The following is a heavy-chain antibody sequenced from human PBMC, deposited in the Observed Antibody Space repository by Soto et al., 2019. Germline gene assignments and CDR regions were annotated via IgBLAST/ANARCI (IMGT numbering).Heavy chain of an antibody. D-gene: IGHD2-15*01. V-gene: IGHV4-4*07. CDR1: DDSISGYF. Sequence: PSETLSLTCTVSDDSISGYFYSWIRQPAGKGLEWIGRINNNENTDYNPSLKSRITMSVDMSKSQVSLRLSSVTAADTAVYYCARDRCSGGSCYYKYYYYGMDVWGQGTTVTVSS. J-gene: IGHJ6*02. CDR3: ARDRCSGGSCYYKYYYYGMDV. CDR2: INNNENT.